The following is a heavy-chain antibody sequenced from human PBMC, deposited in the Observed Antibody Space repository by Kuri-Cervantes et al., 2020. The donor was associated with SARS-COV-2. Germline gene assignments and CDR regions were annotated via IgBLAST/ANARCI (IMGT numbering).Heavy chain of an antibody. Sequence: ASVKVSCKASGYTFASFNTHWVRQAPGQGLEWMGIIHPIDGSTNYAQKFQGRVTITADESTSTAYMELSSLRSEDTAVYYCARDRYEQLVLFNWFDPWGQGTLVTVSS. V-gene: IGHV1-46*01. CDR2: IHPIDGST. J-gene: IGHJ5*02. CDR3: ARDRYEQLVLFNWFDP. CDR1: GYTFASFN. D-gene: IGHD6-13*01.